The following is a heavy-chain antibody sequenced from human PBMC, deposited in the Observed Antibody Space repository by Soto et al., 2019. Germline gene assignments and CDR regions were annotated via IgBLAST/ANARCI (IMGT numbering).Heavy chain of an antibody. D-gene: IGHD3-10*01. J-gene: IGHJ5*02. Sequence: GSLRLSCAASGFTFSVYCMHWVRQAPGKGLEWVSRASPDGTSTSYADSVKGRFTISRDNAKNTLFMQMNSLRAEDTAVYYCTRHGSGDYFLFDPWGQGTLVTVSS. CDR2: ASPDGTST. CDR1: GFTFSVYC. V-gene: IGHV3-74*01. CDR3: TRHGSGDYFLFDP.